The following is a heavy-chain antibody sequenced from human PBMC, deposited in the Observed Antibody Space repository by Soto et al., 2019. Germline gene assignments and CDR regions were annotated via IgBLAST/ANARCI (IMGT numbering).Heavy chain of an antibody. CDR3: SRDDVYCSGGSCYGVAMDV. CDR1: GFTVSSHY. Sequence: EVQLVESGGDLVHPGGSLRLSCAASGFTVSSHYMNWVRQAQGKGLEWVSLIQSGGSRFYADSVKGRFTISRDSSKNTLFLQMNSMRVEDTAMYYCSRDDVYCSGGSCYGVAMDVWGRGTTVTVSS. CDR2: IQSGGSR. V-gene: IGHV3-66*01. D-gene: IGHD2-15*01. J-gene: IGHJ6*03.